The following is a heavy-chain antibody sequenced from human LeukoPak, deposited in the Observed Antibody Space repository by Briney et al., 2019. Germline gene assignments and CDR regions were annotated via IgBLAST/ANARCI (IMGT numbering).Heavy chain of an antibody. CDR3: ARLRDYYDSSGYYYYFDY. Sequence: SETLSLTCTVSGGSISSYYWSWIRQPPGKGLEWIGYIYYSGSTNYNPSLKSRVTISVDPSQNQFSLKQSSVTAADTAVYYCARLRDYYDSSGYYYYFDYWGQGTLVTVSS. D-gene: IGHD3-22*01. CDR2: IYYSGST. CDR1: GGSISSYY. V-gene: IGHV4-59*08. J-gene: IGHJ4*02.